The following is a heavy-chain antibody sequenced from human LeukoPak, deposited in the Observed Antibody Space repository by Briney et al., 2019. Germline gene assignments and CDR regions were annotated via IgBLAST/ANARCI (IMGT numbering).Heavy chain of an antibody. Sequence: PGGSLRLSCVAPGFTFSNYGMHWVRQAPGKGLEWMAVISYDGSNKYYADSVKGRFTISRDNSKNTLYLQMNSLRAEDTAVYYCAKERHSSSWYSVLGYWGQGTLVTVSS. J-gene: IGHJ4*02. CDR1: GFTFSNYG. CDR2: ISYDGSNK. CDR3: AKERHSSSWYSVLGY. D-gene: IGHD6-13*01. V-gene: IGHV3-30*18.